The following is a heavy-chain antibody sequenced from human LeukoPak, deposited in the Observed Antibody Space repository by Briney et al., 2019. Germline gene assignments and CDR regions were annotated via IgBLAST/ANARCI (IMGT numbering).Heavy chain of an antibody. CDR1: GYTFTSYA. V-gene: IGHV1-3*01. J-gene: IGHJ4*02. Sequence: ASVKVSCKASGYTFTSYAMHWVRQAPGQRLEWMGWINAGNGNTKYSQKFQGRVTITRDTSASTAYMELSSLRSEDTAVYYCARATSQYYYDPMGLDYWGQGTLVTVSS. CDR2: INAGNGNT. CDR3: ARATSQYYYDPMGLDY. D-gene: IGHD3-22*01.